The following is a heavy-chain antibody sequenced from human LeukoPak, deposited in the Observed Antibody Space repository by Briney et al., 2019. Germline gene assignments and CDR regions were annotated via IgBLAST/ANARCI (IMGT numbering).Heavy chain of an antibody. J-gene: IGHJ4*02. CDR1: GFTFSSYG. D-gene: IGHD6-6*01. CDR2: IWYDESNK. CDR3: ARDFFREYSSSSGDY. Sequence: GGSLRLSCAASGFTFSSYGMHWVRQAPGKGLEWVAVIWYDESNKYYADSVKGRFTISRDNSKNTLYLQMNSLRAEDTAVYYCARDFFREYSSSSGDYWGQGTLVTVSS. V-gene: IGHV3-33*01.